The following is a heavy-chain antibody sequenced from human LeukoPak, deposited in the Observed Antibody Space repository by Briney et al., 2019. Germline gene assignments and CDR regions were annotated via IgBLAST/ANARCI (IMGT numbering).Heavy chain of an antibody. V-gene: IGHV3-23*01. CDR1: GFTLSSYA. D-gene: IGHD3-22*01. Sequence: GGSLRLSCAASGFTLSSYAMSWVRQAPGKGLEWVSAISGSGGSTTYADSVKGRFTISRDNAKNTLYLQMNSLRAEDTAMYYCVRQYSYDSSGYYPWDYWGQGTLVTVSS. J-gene: IGHJ4*02. CDR2: ISGSGGST. CDR3: VRQYSYDSSGYYPWDY.